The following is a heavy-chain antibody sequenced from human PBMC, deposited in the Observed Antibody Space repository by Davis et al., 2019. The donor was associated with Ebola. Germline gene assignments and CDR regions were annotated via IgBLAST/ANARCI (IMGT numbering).Heavy chain of an antibody. CDR3: AKDGDYYDSSGYYYDYFDY. Sequence: PGGSLRLSCAASGFTFSSYGMHWVRQAPGKGLEWVAFIRYDGSNKYYADSVKGRFTISRDNSKNTLYLQMNSLRAEDTAVYYCAKDGDYYDSSGYYYDYFDYWGQGTLVTVSS. D-gene: IGHD3-22*01. V-gene: IGHV3-30*02. J-gene: IGHJ4*02. CDR2: IRYDGSNK. CDR1: GFTFSSYG.